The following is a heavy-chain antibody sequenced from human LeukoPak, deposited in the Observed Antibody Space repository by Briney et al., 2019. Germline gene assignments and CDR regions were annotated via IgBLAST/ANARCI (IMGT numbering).Heavy chain of an antibody. V-gene: IGHV3-23*01. CDR3: AKVGMTTVTTDAFDI. Sequence: PGGSLRLSCAASEFTFSNYAMSWVRQAPGKGLEWVSAISGIGDNTYYAESVKGRFTISRDNSKNTLYLQMNSLRAEDTAVYYCAKVGMTTVTTDAFDIWGQGTMVTVSS. CDR1: EFTFSNYA. CDR2: ISGIGDNT. D-gene: IGHD4-17*01. J-gene: IGHJ3*02.